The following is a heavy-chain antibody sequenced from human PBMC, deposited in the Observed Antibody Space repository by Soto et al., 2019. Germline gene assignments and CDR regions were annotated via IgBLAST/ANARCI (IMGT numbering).Heavy chain of an antibody. CDR3: ARDGRMDSGHDLVYYFFDS. CDR1: GGPFGSHS. J-gene: IGHJ4*02. CDR2: IVPMFGTA. Sequence: QVQLVQSGAEVRTPGSSVKVSCKASGGPFGSHSVSWVRQAPGQGLEWMGGIVPMFGTANYTKKFQGRLTISADESTRTSYMELSSLRSEDTAVYFCARDGRMDSGHDLVYYFFDSWGQGTLLSVSS. D-gene: IGHD5-12*01. V-gene: IGHV1-69*12.